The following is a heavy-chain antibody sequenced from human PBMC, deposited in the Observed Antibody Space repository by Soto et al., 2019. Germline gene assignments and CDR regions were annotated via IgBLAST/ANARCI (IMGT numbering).Heavy chain of an antibody. J-gene: IGHJ6*02. D-gene: IGHD2-21*02. V-gene: IGHV4-59*01. Sequence: PSETLSLTCTVSGGSISGYYWSWIRQPPGKGLEWIGYMYNTGSTVYNPSFKSRVTISVDTPKNQSSLKLNSVTAADTAVYYCARDLWGYCGTDCYPLDVWGQGTTVTVSS. CDR3: ARDLWGYCGTDCYPLDV. CDR1: GGSISGYY. CDR2: MYNTGST.